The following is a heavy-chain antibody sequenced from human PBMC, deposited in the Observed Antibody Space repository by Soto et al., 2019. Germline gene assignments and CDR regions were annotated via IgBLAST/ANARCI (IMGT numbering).Heavy chain of an antibody. CDR2: IIPILGIA. CDR3: AREVLLWFGELPTYYFDY. CDR1: GGTFSSYT. Sequence: ASVKVSCKASGGTFSSYTISWVRQAPGQGLEWMGRIIPILGIANYAQKFQGRVTITADKSTSTAYMELSSLRSEDTAVYYCAREVLLWFGELPTYYFDYWGQGTLVTVSS. J-gene: IGHJ4*02. D-gene: IGHD3-10*01. V-gene: IGHV1-69*02.